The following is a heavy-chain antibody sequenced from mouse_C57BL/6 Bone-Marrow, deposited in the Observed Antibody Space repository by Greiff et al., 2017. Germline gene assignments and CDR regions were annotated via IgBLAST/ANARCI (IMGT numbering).Heavy chain of an antibody. D-gene: IGHD1-1*01. CDR1: GYAFSSYW. CDR2: SYPGDGDT. CDR3: ATYYYGTQDALDC. Sequence: VQRVESGAELVKPGASVKISCKASGYAFSSYWMNWVKQRPGKGLEWIGQSYPGDGDTNYNGKFKGKATLTEDKSSSTAYMQLSSLTSEDSAVYCCATYYYGTQDALDCWGQGTSVTVSS. J-gene: IGHJ4*01. V-gene: IGHV1-80*01.